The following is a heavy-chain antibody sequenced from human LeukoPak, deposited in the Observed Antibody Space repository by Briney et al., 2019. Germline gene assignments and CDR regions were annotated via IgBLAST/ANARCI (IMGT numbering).Heavy chain of an antibody. CDR1: GYTFTSYD. J-gene: IGHJ5*02. D-gene: IGHD2-21*02. Sequence: VKVSCKASGYTFTSYDINWVRQATGQGLEWMGWMNPNSGNTGYAQKFQGRVTMTRNTSISTAYMELSSLRSEDTAVYYCARGGNYCGGDCYSTNWFDPWGQGTLVTVSS. V-gene: IGHV1-8*01. CDR2: MNPNSGNT. CDR3: ARGGNYCGGDCYSTNWFDP.